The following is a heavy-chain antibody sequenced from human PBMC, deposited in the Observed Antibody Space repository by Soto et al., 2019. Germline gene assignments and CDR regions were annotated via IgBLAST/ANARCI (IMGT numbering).Heavy chain of an antibody. Sequence: QVQLVQSGAEMQQPGASVRVSCKASGGTFSKYAFSWVRQAPGQGLEWLGGTIPMFGTPNYAQKFQGRVAIYAHESTATVYMELSSLRSEDTAVYFCARPLRDRNYYYGMAVWGQGTTVTVSS. V-gene: IGHV1-69*01. D-gene: IGHD3-22*01. CDR2: TIPMFGTP. CDR3: ARPLRDRNYYYGMAV. J-gene: IGHJ6*02. CDR1: GGTFSKYA.